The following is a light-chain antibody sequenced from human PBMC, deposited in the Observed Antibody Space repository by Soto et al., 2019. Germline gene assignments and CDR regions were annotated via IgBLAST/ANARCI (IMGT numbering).Light chain of an antibody. Sequence: EIVMTQSPATLSVSPGERATLSCRASQSIGSDLAWYQQKPGQAPRLLIYGASTRATGIPARFSGSGSGTEFTLTISSLQSEDVASYYCQQYNTYSNSFGQGTKLEIK. J-gene: IGKJ2*03. V-gene: IGKV3-15*01. CDR3: QQYNTYSNS. CDR2: GAS. CDR1: QSIGSD.